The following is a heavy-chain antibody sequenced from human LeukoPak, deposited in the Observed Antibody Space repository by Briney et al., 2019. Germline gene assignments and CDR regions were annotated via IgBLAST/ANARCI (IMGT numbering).Heavy chain of an antibody. D-gene: IGHD3-10*01. CDR1: GFTFSSYE. Sequence: PGGSLRLSCAASGFTFSSYEMNWVRQAPGKGLEWVSYISSSGSTIYYADSVKGRFTISRDNAKNFLYLQMNSPRAEDTAVYYCAKMGKTENHYGSGRFSYYYYMDVWGKGTTVTISS. J-gene: IGHJ6*03. V-gene: IGHV3-48*03. CDR2: ISSSGSTI. CDR3: AKMGKTENHYGSGRFSYYYYMDV.